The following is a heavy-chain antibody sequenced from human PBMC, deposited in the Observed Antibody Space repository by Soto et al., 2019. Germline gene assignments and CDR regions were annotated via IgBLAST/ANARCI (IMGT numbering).Heavy chain of an antibody. V-gene: IGHV4-30-2*01. J-gene: IGHJ4*02. CDR2: IYHSGSI. CDR1: GGSISTDDYY. Sequence: SETLSLTCTLSGGSISTDDYYWGWIRQPPGKGLEWIGYIYHSGSIYYNPSLKSRVTISVDRSKNQFSLKLSSVTAADTAVYYCARVSDYWGQGTLVTSPQ. CDR3: ARVSDY.